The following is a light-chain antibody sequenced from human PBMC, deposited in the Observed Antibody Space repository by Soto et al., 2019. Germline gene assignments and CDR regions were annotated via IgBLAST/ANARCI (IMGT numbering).Light chain of an antibody. V-gene: IGLV1-40*01. Sequence: QSVLTQPPSLSGAPGQRVTISCTGSRSDIGAGSEVHWYQKLPGTAPKLLIFGSTNRPSGVPDRFSGSKSATSASLAITGLQAEDEADYYCQSYDDSLSAYVFGTGTKVTVL. CDR2: GST. CDR3: QSYDDSLSAYV. J-gene: IGLJ1*01. CDR1: RSDIGAGSE.